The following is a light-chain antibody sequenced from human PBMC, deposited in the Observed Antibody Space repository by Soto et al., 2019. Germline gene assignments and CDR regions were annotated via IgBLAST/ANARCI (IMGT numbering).Light chain of an antibody. CDR1: NIGSKS. J-gene: IGLJ2*01. Sequence: SYELTQPPSVLVAPGKTARITCGGNNIGSKSVHWYQQKPGQAPVLVIYYDSDRPSGIPERFSGSKSGNTATLTISRVEAGDEADYYCQVWDSSSDHVVFGGGTKLTVL. CDR3: QVWDSSSDHVV. CDR2: YDS. V-gene: IGLV3-21*04.